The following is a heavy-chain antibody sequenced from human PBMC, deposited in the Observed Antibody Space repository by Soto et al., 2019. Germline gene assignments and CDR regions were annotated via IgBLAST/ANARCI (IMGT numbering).Heavy chain of an antibody. CDR3: AHGRGQSASYPPYYRHV. CDR2: IYWDDDK. V-gene: IGHV2-5*02. CDR1: GFSLSTSGVG. J-gene: IGHJ6*03. D-gene: IGHD2-15*01. Sequence: SGPTLVNPTQTLTLTCTFSGFSLSTSGVGVGWIRQPPGKALEWLALIYWDDDKRYSPSLKSRLTITKDTSKNQMVLTMTNMDIVNTATYFGAHGRGQSASYPPYYRHVWGKGTTVTVSS.